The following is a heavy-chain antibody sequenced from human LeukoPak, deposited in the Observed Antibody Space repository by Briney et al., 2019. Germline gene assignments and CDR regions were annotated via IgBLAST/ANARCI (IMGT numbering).Heavy chain of an antibody. D-gene: IGHD2-2*01. CDR1: GFIFSSYW. Sequence: GGSLRLSCAASGFIFSSYWMSWVRQAPGKGLEWVAYIKEGGSEKYYVDSVKGRFTISRDNAKNSLYLQTNSLRAEDTAVYYCARRALRYCSSTSCPAQYYGVDVGGKGTTVTVS. V-gene: IGHV3-7*03. J-gene: IGHJ6*04. CDR3: ARRALRYCSSTSCPAQYYGVDV. CDR2: IKEGGSEK.